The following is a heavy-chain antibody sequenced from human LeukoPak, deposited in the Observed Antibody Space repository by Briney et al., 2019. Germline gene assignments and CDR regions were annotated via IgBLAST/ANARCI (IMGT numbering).Heavy chain of an antibody. J-gene: IGHJ4*02. D-gene: IGHD6-13*01. CDR1: GGSIGSYY. CDR3: ARFGAAAALVDY. V-gene: IGHV4-59*08. CDR2: IYYSGST. Sequence: SETLSLTCTVSGGSIGSYYWNWIRQPPGKGLEWIGYIYYSGSTNYNPSLKSRVTISVDTSKNQFSLKLSSVTAADTAVYYCARFGAAAALVDYWGQGTLVTVSS.